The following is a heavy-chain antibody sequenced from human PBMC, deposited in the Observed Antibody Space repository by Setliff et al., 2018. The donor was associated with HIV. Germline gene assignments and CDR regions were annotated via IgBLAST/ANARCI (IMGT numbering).Heavy chain of an antibody. CDR2: INHSGST. D-gene: IGHD1-26*01. J-gene: IGHJ4*02. CDR1: GGSFSGYD. Sequence: PSETLSLTCAVYGGSFSGYDWSWIRQPPGKGLEWIGEINHSGSTNYNPSLKSRVTISVDTSKNQFSLKLYSVTAADTSVYYCARDRRYSPHYFDYWGQGTLVTVSS. CDR3: ARDRRYSPHYFDY. V-gene: IGHV4-34*01.